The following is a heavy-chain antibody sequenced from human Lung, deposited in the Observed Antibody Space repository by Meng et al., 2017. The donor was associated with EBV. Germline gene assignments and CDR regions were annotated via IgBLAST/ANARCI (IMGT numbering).Heavy chain of an antibody. CDR1: GGSFSGYY. CDR2: INHSGST. V-gene: IGHV4-34*01. CDR3: AREWGHSDNWYNYFDP. D-gene: IGHD1-20*01. Sequence: QVQLQQWGAGLLKPSETLSLTGAVYGGSFSGYYWSWIRQPPGKGLEWIGEINHSGSTNYNPSLKSRVTISVDTSKNQFSLKLSSVTAADTAVYYCAREWGHSDNWYNYFDPWGQGTLVTVSS. J-gene: IGHJ5*02.